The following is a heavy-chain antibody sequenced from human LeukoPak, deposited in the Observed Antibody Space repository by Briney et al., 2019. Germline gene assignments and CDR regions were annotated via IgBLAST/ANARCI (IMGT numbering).Heavy chain of an antibody. CDR2: INHSGST. Sequence: SETLSLACAVYGGSFSGYYWSWIRQPPGKGLEWIGEINHSGSTNHNPSLKSRVTISVDTSKNQFSLKLSSVTAADTAVYYCSVRRRQWFDPWGQGTLVTVSS. CDR1: GGSFSGYY. V-gene: IGHV4-34*01. D-gene: IGHD6-6*01. J-gene: IGHJ5*02. CDR3: SVRRRQWFDP.